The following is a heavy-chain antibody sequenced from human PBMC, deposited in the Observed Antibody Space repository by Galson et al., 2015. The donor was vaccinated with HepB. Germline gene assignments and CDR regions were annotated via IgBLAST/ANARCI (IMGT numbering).Heavy chain of an antibody. J-gene: IGHJ3*02. CDR2: INPYNGNT. CDR3: AREAPDLSGSYVIAAFDM. D-gene: IGHD3-16*01. V-gene: IGHV1-18*01. Sequence: QSGAEVKKPGASVKVSCKASGYTFTSYGISWLRQAPGQGLEWMGWINPYNGNTRYPQKLQDRVTLTTDTSTSTAYMELRSLRSDDTAVYHCAREAPDLSGSYVIAAFDMWGQGTMVTVSS. CDR1: GYTFTSYG.